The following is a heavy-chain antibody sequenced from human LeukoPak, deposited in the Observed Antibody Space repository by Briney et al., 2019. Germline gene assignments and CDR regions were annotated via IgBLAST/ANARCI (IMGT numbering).Heavy chain of an antibody. CDR3: ARATYYYDSSGYLGPLPLDY. CDR1: GGSISSYY. Sequence: SETLSLTCTVSGGSISSYYWSWVRQPPGKGLEWIGYIYYSGSTNYNPSLKSRVTISVDTSKNQFSLKLSSETAADTAVYYCARATYYYDSSGYLGPLPLDYWGQGTLVTVSS. V-gene: IGHV4-59*01. CDR2: IYYSGST. J-gene: IGHJ4*02. D-gene: IGHD3-22*01.